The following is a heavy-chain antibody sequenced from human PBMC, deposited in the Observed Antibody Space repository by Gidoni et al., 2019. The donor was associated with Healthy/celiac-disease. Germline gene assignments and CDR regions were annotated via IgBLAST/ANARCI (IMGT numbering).Heavy chain of an antibody. D-gene: IGHD3-22*01. CDR3: AKVKTDYYDSSGYRLGYFDY. CDR2: ISDDGSNK. J-gene: IGHJ4*02. Sequence: QVQLVESGGGVVQPGRSLRLSCAASGFPFSSYAMPWVRQAPGKGLEWVAVISDDGSNKYYADSVKGRFTISRDNSKNTLYLQMNSLRAEDTAVYYCAKVKTDYYDSSGYRLGYFDYWGQGTLVTVSS. V-gene: IGHV3-30*04. CDR1: GFPFSSYA.